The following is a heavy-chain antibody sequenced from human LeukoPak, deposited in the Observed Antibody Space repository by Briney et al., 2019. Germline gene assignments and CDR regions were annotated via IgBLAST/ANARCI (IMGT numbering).Heavy chain of an antibody. V-gene: IGHV4-59*01. J-gene: IGHJ4*02. CDR2: IYYSGST. Sequence: PSETLSLTCTVSGGSISSYCWSWIRQPPGKGLEWIGYIYYSGSTNYNPSLKSRVTISVDTSKNQFSLKLSSVTAADTAVYYCARVNYGSGSYYFDYWGQGTLVTVSS. CDR3: ARVNYGSGSYYFDY. CDR1: GGSISSYC. D-gene: IGHD3-10*01.